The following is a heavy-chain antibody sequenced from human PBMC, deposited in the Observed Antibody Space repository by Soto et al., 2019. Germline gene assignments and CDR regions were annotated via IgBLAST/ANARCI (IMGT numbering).Heavy chain of an antibody. D-gene: IGHD4-17*01. J-gene: IGHJ4*02. CDR1: GGSISSSSYY. CDR3: ARSIYGDYGY. CDR2: IYYSVST. V-gene: IGHV4-39*01. Sequence: QLQLQESGPGLVKPSETLSLTCTVSGGSISSSSYYWGWIRQPPGKGLEWIGSIYYSVSTYYNPSLKSRVSISVDTSKNQFSLKLSSVTAADTAVYYCARSIYGDYGYWGQGTLVTVSS.